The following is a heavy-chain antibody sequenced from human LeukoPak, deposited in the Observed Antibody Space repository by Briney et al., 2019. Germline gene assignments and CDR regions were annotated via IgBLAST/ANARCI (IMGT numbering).Heavy chain of an antibody. CDR1: GFTFSNYA. D-gene: IGHD2-15*01. J-gene: IGHJ6*02. CDR3: ARDSTPYYYYGMDV. V-gene: IGHV3-23*01. Sequence: PGGSLRLSCAASGFTFSNYAMGWVRQAPGKGLEWVSGISGSGDTTYYADSVKGRFTISRGNSTNTLYMRMNSVRAKDTAVYYCARDSTPYYYYGMDVWGEGSTVT. CDR2: ISGSGDTT.